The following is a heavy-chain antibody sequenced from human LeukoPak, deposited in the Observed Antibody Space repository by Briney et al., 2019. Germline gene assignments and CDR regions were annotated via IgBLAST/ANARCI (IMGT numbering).Heavy chain of an antibody. CDR2: MSPDGTQK. CDR3: ARYFTAVASTVRLDY. Sequence: GGSLRLSCAASGFTFSSYSMNWVRQAPGKGLEWVATMSPDGTQKYYVDSVEGRFAVSRDNARNLLYLQMNSLRAEDTAVYYCARYFTAVASTVRLDYWGQGTLVTVSS. J-gene: IGHJ4*02. CDR1: GFTFSSYS. D-gene: IGHD6-19*01. V-gene: IGHV3-7*03.